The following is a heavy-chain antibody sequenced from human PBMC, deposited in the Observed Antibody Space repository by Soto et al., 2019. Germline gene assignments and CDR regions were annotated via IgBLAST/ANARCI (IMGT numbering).Heavy chain of an antibody. CDR3: ARNPTVRTYYYYYMDV. Sequence: GSLRLSCAASGFTVSSYSMNWVRQAPGKGLEWVSYISSSSSTIYYADSVKGRFTISRDNAKNSLYLQMNSLRAEDTAVYYCARNPTVRTYYYYYMDVWGKGTTVTVSS. CDR2: ISSSSSTI. CDR1: GFTVSSYS. V-gene: IGHV3-48*01. D-gene: IGHD4-4*01. J-gene: IGHJ6*03.